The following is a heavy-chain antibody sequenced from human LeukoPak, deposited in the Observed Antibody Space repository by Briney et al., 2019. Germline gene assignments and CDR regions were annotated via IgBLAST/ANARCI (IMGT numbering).Heavy chain of an antibody. D-gene: IGHD5-18*01. V-gene: IGHV3-30*02. CDR3: AKSPGYSYEETFDY. J-gene: IGHJ4*02. Sequence: GGSLRLSCAASGFTFSSYGMHWVRQAPGKGLEWVAFIRYDGSNKYYADSVKGRFTISRDNSKNTLYLQMNSLRAEDTAVYYCAKSPGYSYEETFDYWGQGTLVTVSS. CDR1: GFTFSSYG. CDR2: IRYDGSNK.